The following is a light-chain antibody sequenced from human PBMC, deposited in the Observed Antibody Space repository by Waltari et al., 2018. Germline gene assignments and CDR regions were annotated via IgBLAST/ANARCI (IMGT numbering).Light chain of an antibody. CDR3: AAWDDSLNGLV. Sequence: QSVLTQPPSASGTPGQRVPISCSGSSSNIGSTTLNWYQQLPGTAPKLLIYSNNQRPSGVPDRFSGSKSGTSASLAISGLQSEDEADYYCAAWDDSLNGLVFGGGTKLTVL. CDR2: SNN. J-gene: IGLJ2*01. CDR1: SSNIGSTT. V-gene: IGLV1-44*01.